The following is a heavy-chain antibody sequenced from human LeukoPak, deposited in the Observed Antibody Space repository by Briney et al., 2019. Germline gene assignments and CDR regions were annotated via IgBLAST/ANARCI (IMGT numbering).Heavy chain of an antibody. CDR3: ATDRLLGRSYYYYMDV. CDR2: ISGSGGST. CDR1: GFTFSSYA. Sequence: GGSLRLSCAASGFTFSSYAMSWVRQAPGKGREWVSAISGSGGSTYYADAVKGRFTISRDNSKNTLYLQMNSLRAEDTAVYYCATDRLLGRSYYYYMDVWGKGTTVTVSS. J-gene: IGHJ6*03. V-gene: IGHV3-23*01. D-gene: IGHD2-21*01.